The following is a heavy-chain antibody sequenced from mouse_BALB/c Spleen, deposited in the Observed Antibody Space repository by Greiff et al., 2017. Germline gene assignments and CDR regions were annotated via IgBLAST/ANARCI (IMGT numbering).Heavy chain of an antibody. CDR3: AIYYGSSYWYFDV. J-gene: IGHJ1*01. V-gene: IGHV1-7*01. Sequence: QVQLKQSGAELAKPGASVKMSCKASGYTFTSYWMHWVKQRPGQGLEWIGYINPSTGYTEYNQKFKDKATLTADKSSSTAYMQLSSLTSEDSAVYYCAIYYGSSYWYFDVWGAGTTVTVSS. D-gene: IGHD1-1*01. CDR1: GYTFTSYW. CDR2: INPSTGYT.